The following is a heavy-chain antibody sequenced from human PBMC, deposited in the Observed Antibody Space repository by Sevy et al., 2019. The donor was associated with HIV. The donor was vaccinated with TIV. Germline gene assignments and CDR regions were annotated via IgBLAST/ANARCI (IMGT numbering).Heavy chain of an antibody. CDR1: GGTFSSYA. D-gene: IGHD2-2*01. V-gene: IGHV1-69*13. J-gene: IGHJ3*02. CDR2: IIPIFGTA. CDR3: ARAEGDVVVVPAAIPGNAFDI. Sequence: ASVKVSCKASGGTFSSYAISWVRQAPGQGLEWMGGIIPIFGTANYAQKFQGRVTITADESTSTAYMELSSLRSEDTAVYYCARAEGDVVVVPAAIPGNAFDIWGQGTMVTVSS.